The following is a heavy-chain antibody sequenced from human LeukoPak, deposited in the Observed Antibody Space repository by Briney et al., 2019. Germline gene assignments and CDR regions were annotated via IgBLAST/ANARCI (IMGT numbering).Heavy chain of an antibody. D-gene: IGHD3-3*01. CDR2: INPNGGGT. V-gene: IGHV1-2*02. J-gene: IGHJ4*02. Sequence: GASVKVSCKASGYTFTGYYMHWVRQAPGQGLEWMGWINPNGGGTNYAQKFQGRVTMTRDTSISTAYMELSRLRSDDTAVYYCARDKILEWLPLYYFDYWGQGTLVTVSS. CDR1: GYTFTGYY. CDR3: ARDKILEWLPLYYFDY.